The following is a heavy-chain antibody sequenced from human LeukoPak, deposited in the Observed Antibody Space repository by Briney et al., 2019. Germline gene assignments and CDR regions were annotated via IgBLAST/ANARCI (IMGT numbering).Heavy chain of an antibody. D-gene: IGHD2-2*01. Sequence: ASVKVSCKASGYTFTGYYMHWVRQAPGQGLEWMGWMNPNSGNTGYAQKFQGRVTMTRNTSISTAYMELSSLRSEDTAVYYCARGPGVVPAARKGPFRWFDPWGQGTLVTVSS. CDR2: MNPNSGNT. CDR3: ARGPGVVPAARKGPFRWFDP. J-gene: IGHJ5*02. CDR1: GYTFTGYY. V-gene: IGHV1-8*02.